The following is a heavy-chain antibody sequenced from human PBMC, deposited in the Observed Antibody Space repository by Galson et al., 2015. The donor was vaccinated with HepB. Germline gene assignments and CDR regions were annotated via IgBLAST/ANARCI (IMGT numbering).Heavy chain of an antibody. V-gene: IGHV3-11*06. D-gene: IGHD3-22*01. CDR2: ISSSSSYT. Sequence: SLRLSCAASGFTFSDYYMSWIRQAPGKGLEWVSYISSSSSYTNYADSVKGRFTISRDNAKNSLYLQMNSLRAEDTAVYYCARVVFEGSTVGYYYDSSGYLFFDYWGQGTLVTVSS. CDR1: GFTFSDYY. J-gene: IGHJ4*02. CDR3: ARVVFEGSTVGYYYDSSGYLFFDY.